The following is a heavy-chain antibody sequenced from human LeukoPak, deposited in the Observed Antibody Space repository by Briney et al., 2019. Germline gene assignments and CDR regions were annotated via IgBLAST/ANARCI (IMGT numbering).Heavy chain of an antibody. CDR3: AREGLGELTLDY. D-gene: IGHD3-16*01. J-gene: IGHJ4*02. CDR1: GGTFNNYA. Sequence: ASVKVSCKASGGTFNNYAISWVRQAPGQGLEWMGWISTSNGDTKYAQKLQGRVTMTTDTSTSTAYMELRNLRSDDTAVYYCAREGLGELTLDYWGQGTLVTVSS. CDR2: ISTSNGDT. V-gene: IGHV1-18*01.